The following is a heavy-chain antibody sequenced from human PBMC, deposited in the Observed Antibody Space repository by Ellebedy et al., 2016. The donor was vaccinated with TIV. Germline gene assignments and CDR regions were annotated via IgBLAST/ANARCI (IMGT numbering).Heavy chain of an antibody. J-gene: IGHJ4*02. CDR3: AKAASATTVKTGFDY. CDR2: ISASGGDA. D-gene: IGHD4-11*01. V-gene: IGHV3-23*01. Sequence: GESLKISCAASGFTFSSHAMSWVRQAPGKGLEWVSVISASGGDAFYADSVKGRFTISRDISKNTLFLQMNSLRVEDTAVYFCAKAASATTVKTGFDYWGQGTLVTVSS. CDR1: GFTFSSHA.